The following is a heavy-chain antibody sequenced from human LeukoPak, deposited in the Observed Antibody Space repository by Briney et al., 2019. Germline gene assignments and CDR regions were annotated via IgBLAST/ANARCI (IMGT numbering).Heavy chain of an antibody. CDR1: GFTFSSYE. J-gene: IGHJ6*04. CDR2: ISSSGSTI. CDR3: AELGITMIGGV. D-gene: IGHD3-10*02. Sequence: GGSLRLSCAASGFTFSSYEMNWVRQAPGKGLERVSYISSSGSTIYYADSVKGRFTISRDNAKDSLYLQMNSLRAEDTAVYYCAELGITMIGGVWGKGTTVTISS. V-gene: IGHV3-48*03.